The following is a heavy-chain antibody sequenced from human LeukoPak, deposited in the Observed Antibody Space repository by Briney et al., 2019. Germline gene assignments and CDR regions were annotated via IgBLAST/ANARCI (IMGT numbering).Heavy chain of an antibody. CDR2: IYSGGST. CDR3: ARDLTTVTTPGY. CDR1: GFTVSSNY. D-gene: IGHD4-17*01. Sequence: GGSLRLSCAASGFTVSSNYMSWVRQAPGKGLEWVSVIYSGGSTYYADSVKGRFTISRDNAKNSLFLQMNSLRAEDTALYYCARDLTTVTTPGYWGQGTLVTVSS. J-gene: IGHJ4*02. V-gene: IGHV3-53*01.